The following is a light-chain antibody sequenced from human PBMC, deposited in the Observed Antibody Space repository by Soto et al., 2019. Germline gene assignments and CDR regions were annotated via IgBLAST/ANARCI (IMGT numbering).Light chain of an antibody. Sequence: QSALTQPASVSGSPGQSITISCTGTSSDVGGYNYVSWYQQHPGKAPKLMIYEVSKRPSGIPARFSGSKSGNTASLTVSGLQAEDEADYYCSSYAGSANFELFGGGTKLTVL. J-gene: IGLJ2*01. CDR2: EVS. CDR1: SSDVGGYNY. V-gene: IGLV2-8*01. CDR3: SSYAGSANFEL.